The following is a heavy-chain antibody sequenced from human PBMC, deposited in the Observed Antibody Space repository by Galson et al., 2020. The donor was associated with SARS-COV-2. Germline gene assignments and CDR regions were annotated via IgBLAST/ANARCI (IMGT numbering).Heavy chain of an antibody. J-gene: IGHJ6*02. D-gene: IGHD1-26*01. CDR2: IYSGGTT. CDR3: ARGSVMDV. CDR1: GSTFTTNS. V-gene: IGHV3-53*01. Sequence: GGSLRLSCEASGSTFTTNSMSWVRQAPGKGLEWVSIIYSGGTTYYADSVKGRCTISRDNAKNTLYLQMNSLRAEDTAVYYCARGSVMDVWGQGTTVTVSS.